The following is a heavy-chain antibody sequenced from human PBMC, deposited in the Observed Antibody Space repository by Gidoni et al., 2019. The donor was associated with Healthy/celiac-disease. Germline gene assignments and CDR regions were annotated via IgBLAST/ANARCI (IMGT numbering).Heavy chain of an antibody. V-gene: IGHV4-31*03. CDR1: GGSLSSGCYY. D-gene: IGHD3-22*01. CDR3: ARRSGYYLDYYGMDV. Sequence: QVQLQESGPGLVKPSQTLSLTCTVSGGSLSSGCYYWRWIRQHPGKGLEWIGYIYYSGRNYYNPSRKSRVTIAVDTSKNQFSLKLSSVTAADTAVYYCARRSGYYLDYYGMDVWGQGTTVTVSS. J-gene: IGHJ6*02. CDR2: IYYSGRN.